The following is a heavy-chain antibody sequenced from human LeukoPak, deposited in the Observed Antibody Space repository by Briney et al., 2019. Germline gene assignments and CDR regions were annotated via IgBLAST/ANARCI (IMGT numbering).Heavy chain of an antibody. CDR2: IYYSGST. Sequence: PSQTLSLTCTVSGGSISSGGYYWSWIRQHPGKGLEWIGYIYYSGSTYYNPSLKSRVTISVDTSKNQFSLKLSSVTAADTAVYYCVGYYDCSGPYYFDYWGQGTLVTVSS. CDR1: GGSISSGGYY. J-gene: IGHJ4*02. D-gene: IGHD3-22*01. V-gene: IGHV4-31*03. CDR3: VGYYDCSGPYYFDY.